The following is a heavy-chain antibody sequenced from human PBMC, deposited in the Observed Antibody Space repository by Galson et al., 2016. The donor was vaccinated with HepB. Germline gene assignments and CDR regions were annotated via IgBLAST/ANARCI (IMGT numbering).Heavy chain of an antibody. CDR1: GFTFDNYS. CDR2: IGSTSSYR. V-gene: IGHV3-21*01. Sequence: SLRLSCAASGFTFDNYSMNWVRQAPGKGLEWVSSIGSTSSYRFYADSVKGRFIITRDNAKNSLYLQMNSLRAEDTALYYCVREEYNRSLGSFDSWGQGILVTVSS. D-gene: IGHD2/OR15-2a*01. J-gene: IGHJ4*02. CDR3: VREEYNRSLGSFDS.